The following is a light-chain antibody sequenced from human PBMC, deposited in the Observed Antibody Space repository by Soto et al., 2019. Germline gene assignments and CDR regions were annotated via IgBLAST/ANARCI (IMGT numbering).Light chain of an antibody. Sequence: QSALTQPPSASGSPGQSVTISCTGTSSDVGGYNYVSWYQQHPGKAPKLMIYEVSKRPSGVPDRFSGSKSGNTASLTVSGRQAEDEADYYCSSYAGSNRLIFGTGTKVTVL. CDR3: SSYAGSNRLI. CDR1: SSDVGGYNY. V-gene: IGLV2-8*01. CDR2: EVS. J-gene: IGLJ1*01.